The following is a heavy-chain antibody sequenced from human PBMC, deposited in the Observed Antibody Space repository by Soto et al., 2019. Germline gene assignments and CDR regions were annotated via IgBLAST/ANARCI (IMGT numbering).Heavy chain of an antibody. Sequence: SENLSLTRTVSGGFISSFYWSWSRQSPGKGMEWVWYIPYRGSTKSNPPLKSRVTISVDTSRNQVSLKLSSVTAADSAVYFCARARYQLLHPYYYGMDVWGQGTTVTVSS. J-gene: IGHJ6*02. CDR3: ARARYQLLHPYYYGMDV. D-gene: IGHD2-2*01. CDR1: GGFISSFY. V-gene: IGHV4-59*01. CDR2: IPYRGST.